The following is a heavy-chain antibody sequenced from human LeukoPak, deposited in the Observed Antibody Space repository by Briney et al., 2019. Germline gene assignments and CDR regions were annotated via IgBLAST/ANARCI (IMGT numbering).Heavy chain of an antibody. V-gene: IGHV1-69*05. CDR3: ARVSSGSPDFDY. CDR2: IIPIFGTA. D-gene: IGHD1-26*01. CDR1: GGTFSSYA. J-gene: IGHJ4*02. Sequence: ASVKVSCKASGGTFSSYAISWVRQAPGQGLEWMGGIIPIFGTANYAQRFQGRVTITTDESTSTVYMELSSLRSEDTAVYYCARVSSGSPDFDYWGQGTLVTVSS.